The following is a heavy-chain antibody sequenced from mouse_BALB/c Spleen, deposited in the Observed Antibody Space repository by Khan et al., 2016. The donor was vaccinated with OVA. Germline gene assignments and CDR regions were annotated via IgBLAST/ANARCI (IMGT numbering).Heavy chain of an antibody. V-gene: IGHV1-26*01. CDR1: GYSFTLYY. CDR2: VNPNNGDS. J-gene: IGHJ3*01. D-gene: IGHD2-14*01. CDR3: ERGYDFFAS. Sequence: IQLVQSGPDLVKPGASVRISCKASGYSFTLYYLSWVKQSHGESLEWIGRVNPNNGDSAYNQKFKDRATLTVDKSSNTAYMDFRSLTSEDSAVYYCERGYDFFASWGQGTLVTVSA.